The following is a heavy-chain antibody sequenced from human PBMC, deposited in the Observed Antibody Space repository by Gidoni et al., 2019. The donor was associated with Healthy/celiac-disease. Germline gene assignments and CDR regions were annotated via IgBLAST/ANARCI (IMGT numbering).Heavy chain of an antibody. CDR2: IKQDGSEK. CDR1: GFTFSSYW. J-gene: IGHJ4*02. V-gene: IGHV3-7*03. Sequence: EVQLVESGGGLVQPGGSLRLSCAASGFTFSSYWMSWVRQAPGKGLEWVANIKQDGSEKYYVDSVKGRFTISRDNAKNSLYLQMNSLRAEDTAVYYCARVYGWFGEIPFDYWGQGTLVTVSS. CDR3: ARVYGWFGEIPFDY. D-gene: IGHD3-10*01.